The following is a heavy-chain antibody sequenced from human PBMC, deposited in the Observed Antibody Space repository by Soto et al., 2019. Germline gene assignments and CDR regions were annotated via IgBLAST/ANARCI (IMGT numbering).Heavy chain of an antibody. V-gene: IGHV4-59*01. CDR2: IYYSGST. Sequence: SETLSLTCTVSGGSISSYYWSWIRQPPGKGLEWIGYIYYSGSTNYNPSLKSRVTISVDTSKNQFSLKLSSVTAADTAVYYCARAGLAVAFFDYWGQGTLVTVS. CDR3: ARAGLAVAFFDY. J-gene: IGHJ4*02. D-gene: IGHD6-19*01. CDR1: GGSISSYY.